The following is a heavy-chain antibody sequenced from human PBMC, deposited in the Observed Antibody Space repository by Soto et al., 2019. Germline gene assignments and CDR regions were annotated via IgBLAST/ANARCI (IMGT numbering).Heavy chain of an antibody. D-gene: IGHD6-13*01. Sequence: SQTLSLTCAISGDSVSSNSAAWNWIRQSPSRGLEWLGRTYYRSKWYNDYAPSLKSRITINPDTARNQFSLQLNSVTPEDTAVYYCARSLAAAATYKWFDRWGQGTLVTVSS. V-gene: IGHV6-1*01. CDR2: TYYRSKWYN. CDR1: GDSVSSNSAA. CDR3: ARSLAAAATYKWFDR. J-gene: IGHJ5*02.